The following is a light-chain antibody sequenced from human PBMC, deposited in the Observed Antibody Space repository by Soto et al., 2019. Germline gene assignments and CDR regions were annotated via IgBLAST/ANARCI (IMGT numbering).Light chain of an antibody. CDR2: RNN. V-gene: IGLV1-47*01. CDR1: SSNIGKNY. Sequence: QSVLTQPPSASGTPGQRVTISCSGSSSNIGKNYVYWYQQLPGTAPKLLIYRNNQRPSGVPERFSGSKSGTSASLAIGGLRSEDEADFYCATWDDSLSGRVFGGGTKLTVL. J-gene: IGLJ3*02. CDR3: ATWDDSLSGRV.